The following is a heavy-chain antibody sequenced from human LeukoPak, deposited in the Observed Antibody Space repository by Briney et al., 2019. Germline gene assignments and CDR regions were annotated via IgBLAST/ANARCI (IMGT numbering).Heavy chain of an antibody. V-gene: IGHV3-66*01. CDR1: GFTVSTNY. Sequence: PGGSLRLSCAASGFTVSTNYMSWVRQPPGKGLEWVSFIYSDGRAYYADSVKGRFTISRDNSKNSLYLQMSGLRAEDTAVYYCARGMDAWGQGTLVTVSS. CDR2: IYSDGRA. J-gene: IGHJ5*02. CDR3: ARGMDA.